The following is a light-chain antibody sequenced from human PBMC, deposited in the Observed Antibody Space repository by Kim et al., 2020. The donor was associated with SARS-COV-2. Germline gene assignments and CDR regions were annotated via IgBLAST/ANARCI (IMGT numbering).Light chain of an antibody. CDR1: SKDGGDQG. J-gene: IGLJ2*01. V-gene: IGLV10-54*01. CDR2: RRN. Sequence: RQTATTTCTGRSKDGGDQGAAWRQQHQGHPPKLLSNRRNNRPSGISERFSASRSGDTASLTITGLQPEDEADYYCSAWDSSLSAWVFGGGTQLTVL. CDR3: SAWDSSLSAWV.